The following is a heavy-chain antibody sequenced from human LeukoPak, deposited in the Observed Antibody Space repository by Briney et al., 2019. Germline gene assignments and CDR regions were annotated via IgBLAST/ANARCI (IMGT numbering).Heavy chain of an antibody. D-gene: IGHD3-9*01. Sequence: QTGGSLRLSCAGSGDSWMNWVRQAPGKGLEWVANIKQDGSEKNYVDSVKGRFTISRDNAKNSLILQMNSLRDEDTAVYYCARGVWAPFDAWGQGTLVSVSS. J-gene: IGHJ4*02. CDR1: GDSW. CDR3: ARGVWAPFDA. V-gene: IGHV3-7*01. CDR2: IKQDGSEK.